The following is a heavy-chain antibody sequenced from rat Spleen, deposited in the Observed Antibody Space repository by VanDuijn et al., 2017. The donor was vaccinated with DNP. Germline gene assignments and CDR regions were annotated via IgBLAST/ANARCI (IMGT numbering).Heavy chain of an antibody. CDR2: ISPAGGST. Sequence: EVQLVESGGGLVQPGRSLKLSCAASGFTFSNYDMAWVRQAPTKGLEWVASISPAGGSTYYRDSVKGRFTMSRDNAKSTLYLQMNSLRSEDTATYYCARLLAGRSYYFDYWGQGVMVTVSS. V-gene: IGHV5S23*01. J-gene: IGHJ2*01. D-gene: IGHD2-7*01. CDR1: GFTFSNYD. CDR3: ARLLAGRSYYFDY.